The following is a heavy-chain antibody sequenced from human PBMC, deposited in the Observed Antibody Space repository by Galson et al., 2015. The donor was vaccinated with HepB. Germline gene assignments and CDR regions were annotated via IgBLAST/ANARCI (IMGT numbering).Heavy chain of an antibody. CDR1: GGSFSGYY. D-gene: IGHD3-10*01. Sequence: ETLSLTCAVYGGSFSGYYWSWIRQPPGKGLEWIGEINHSGSTNYNPSLKSRVTISVDTSKNQFSLKLSSVTAADTAVYYCARDRGTMVRGVTAFDIWGQGTMVTVSS. CDR3: ARDRGTMVRGVTAFDI. V-gene: IGHV4-34*01. CDR2: INHSGST. J-gene: IGHJ3*02.